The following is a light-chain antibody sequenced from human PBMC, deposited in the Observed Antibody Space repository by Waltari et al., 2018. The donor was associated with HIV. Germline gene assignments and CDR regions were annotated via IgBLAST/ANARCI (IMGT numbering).Light chain of an antibody. J-gene: IGKJ1*01. CDR3: QQYSTYAWA. CDR2: KAA. CDR1: QSINTS. V-gene: IGKV1-5*03. Sequence: DIQMTQSPSTLSAFVGDRVTITCRASQSINTSVAWYQQKPGKAPKVLIYKAASLESGVPTRFSGSGSGTEFTLTISSLQPDDSATYYCQQYSTYAWAFGQGTKVEIK.